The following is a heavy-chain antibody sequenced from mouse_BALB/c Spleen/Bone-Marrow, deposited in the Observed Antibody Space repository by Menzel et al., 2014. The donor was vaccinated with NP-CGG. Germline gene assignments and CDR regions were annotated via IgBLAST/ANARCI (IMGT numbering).Heavy chain of an antibody. D-gene: IGHD2-14*01. J-gene: IGHJ2*01. V-gene: IGHV14-3*02. CDR2: IDPANVNT. CDR1: GFNIKDTY. CDR3: ASYAYGYHFDY. Sequence: EVQLQQSGAELVKPGASVKLSCTASGFNIKDTYMHWVKQRPEQGLEWIGRIDPANVNTKYDPKFQGKATITADTSSNTAYLQLSSLTSEDTAVYYCASYAYGYHFDYWGQGTTLTVSS.